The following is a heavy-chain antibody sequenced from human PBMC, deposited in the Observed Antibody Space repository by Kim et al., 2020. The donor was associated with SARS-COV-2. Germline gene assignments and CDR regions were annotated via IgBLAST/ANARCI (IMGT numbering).Heavy chain of an antibody. CDR3: AQWEGNWNDGGAFDI. D-gene: IGHD1-20*01. V-gene: IGHV3-23*01. J-gene: IGHJ3*02. Sequence: DSVKGRFTISRDNSKNTLYLQMNSLRAEDTAVYYCAQWEGNWNDGGAFDIWGQGTMVTVSS.